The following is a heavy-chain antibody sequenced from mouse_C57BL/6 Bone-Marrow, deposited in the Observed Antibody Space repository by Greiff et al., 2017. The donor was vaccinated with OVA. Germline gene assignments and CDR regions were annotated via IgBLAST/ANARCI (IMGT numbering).Heavy chain of an antibody. Sequence: QVQLQQPGTELVKPGASVKLSCKASGYTFTSYWMHWVKQRPGQGLEWIGNINPSNGGTNYNEKFKSKATLTVDKSSSTAYMQLSSLTSEDSAVYYCAREEGLRRGWDAMDYWGQGTSVTVSS. V-gene: IGHV1-53*01. CDR1: GYTFTSYW. CDR3: AREEGLRRGWDAMDY. J-gene: IGHJ4*01. CDR2: INPSNGGT. D-gene: IGHD2-4*01.